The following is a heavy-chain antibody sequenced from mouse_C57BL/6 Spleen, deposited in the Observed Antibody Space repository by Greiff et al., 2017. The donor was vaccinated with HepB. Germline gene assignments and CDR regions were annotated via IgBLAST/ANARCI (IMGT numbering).Heavy chain of an antibody. CDR2: IHPNSGST. CDR3: ASEYDYPAY. D-gene: IGHD2-4*01. Sequence: VQLQQPGAELVKPGASVKLSCKASGYTFTSYWMHWVKQRPGQGLEWIGMIHPNSGSTNYNEKFKSKATLTVDKSSSTAYMQLSSLTSEDSAVYYCASEYDYPAYWGQGTLVTVSA. CDR1: GYTFTSYW. V-gene: IGHV1-64*01. J-gene: IGHJ3*01.